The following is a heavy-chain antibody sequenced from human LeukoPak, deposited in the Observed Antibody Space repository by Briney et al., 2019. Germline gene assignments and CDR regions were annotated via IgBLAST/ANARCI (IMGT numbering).Heavy chain of an antibody. CDR2: ISAYNGNT. Sequence: ASVKVSCKASGYTFTSYGISWVRQAPGQGLEWMGMISAYNGNTNYAQKLQGRVTMTTDTSTSTAYMELRSLRSDDTAVYYCARQGLWFGELSPYNWFDPWGQGTLVTVSS. CDR3: ARQGLWFGELSPYNWFDP. V-gene: IGHV1-18*01. CDR1: GYTFTSYG. J-gene: IGHJ5*02. D-gene: IGHD3-10*01.